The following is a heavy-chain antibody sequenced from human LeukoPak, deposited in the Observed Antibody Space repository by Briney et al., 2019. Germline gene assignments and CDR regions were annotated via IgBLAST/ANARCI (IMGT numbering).Heavy chain of an antibody. Sequence: SQTLSLTCTVSGGSTSSGDYYWSWIRQHPGKGLEWIGYVYYSGSTYYNPSLESRVIISVDTSKNQFSLDLSSVTAADTAVYYCARLRWLPSPFDYWGQGTLVTVSS. CDR2: VYYSGST. D-gene: IGHD5-24*01. J-gene: IGHJ4*02. V-gene: IGHV4-31*03. CDR1: GGSTSSGDYY. CDR3: ARLRWLPSPFDY.